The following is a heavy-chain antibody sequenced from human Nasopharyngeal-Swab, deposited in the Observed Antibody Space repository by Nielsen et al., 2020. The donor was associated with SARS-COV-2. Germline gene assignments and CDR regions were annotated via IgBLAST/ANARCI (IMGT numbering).Heavy chain of an antibody. J-gene: IGHJ4*02. CDR1: GFTFGDYA. CDR2: IKSKTDGGTT. Sequence: GESLKISCTASGFTFGDYAMSWFRQAPGKGLEWVGFIKSKTDGGTTDYAAPVKGRFTISRDDSKNTLYLQMNSLKTEDTAVYYCTTDPVGALPLDYWGQGTLVTVSS. CDR3: TTDPVGALPLDY. V-gene: IGHV3-49*03. D-gene: IGHD1-26*01.